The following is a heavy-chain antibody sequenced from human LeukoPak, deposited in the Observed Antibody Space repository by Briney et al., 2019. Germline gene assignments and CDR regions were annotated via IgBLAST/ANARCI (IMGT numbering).Heavy chain of an antibody. CDR3: AKAWVTRGFWRENYFDY. V-gene: IGHV3-23*01. CDR1: GFTFSSYG. J-gene: IGHJ4*02. D-gene: IGHD4-17*01. Sequence: GGSLRLSCAASGFTFSSYGMNWVRQAPGKGLEWVSAISASGGSTYYADSVKGRFTISRDNSKNTLYLQMNSLRAEDTAVYYCAKAWVTRGFWRENYFDYWGQGTLVTVSS. CDR2: ISASGGST.